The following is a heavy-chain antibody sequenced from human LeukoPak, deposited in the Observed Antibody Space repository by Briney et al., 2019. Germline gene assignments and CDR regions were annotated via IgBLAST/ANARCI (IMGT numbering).Heavy chain of an antibody. J-gene: IGHJ2*01. D-gene: IGHD4-17*01. CDR1: GYTFTGYY. Sequence: ASVKLSCKASGYTFTGYYTHWVRQAPGQGLEWMGCINPNSGGTNYAQKFQGRVTMTRDTSISTAYMELSRLRSDDTAVYYCASDHHGDYESYWYFDLWGRGTLVTVSS. V-gene: IGHV1-2*02. CDR2: INPNSGGT. CDR3: ASDHHGDYESYWYFDL.